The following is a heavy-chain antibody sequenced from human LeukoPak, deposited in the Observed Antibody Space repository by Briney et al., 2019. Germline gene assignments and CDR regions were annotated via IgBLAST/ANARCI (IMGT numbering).Heavy chain of an antibody. D-gene: IGHD6-13*01. CDR2: IYNSGST. CDR1: GGSISSSTYY. Sequence: SETLSLTCSVSGGSISSSTYYWGWIRQPPGKGLEWIGNIYNSGSTYYNPSLKSRVTISVNTSKNQFSLKLSSVTAADTAVYYCARQAYSSNLGWFDPWGQGTLVTVSS. V-gene: IGHV4-39*01. J-gene: IGHJ5*02. CDR3: ARQAYSSNLGWFDP.